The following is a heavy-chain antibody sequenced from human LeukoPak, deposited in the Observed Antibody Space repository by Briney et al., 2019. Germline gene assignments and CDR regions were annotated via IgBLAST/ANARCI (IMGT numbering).Heavy chain of an antibody. CDR2: ISGSGGST. V-gene: IGHV3-23*01. Sequence: GGSLRLSCAASGFTFSSYAMSWVRQAPGKGLEWVSAISGSGGSTYYGDSVKGRSTISRDNSKNTLYLQMNSLRGEDTAVYYCAKDAAEVNGAYGYCSGGSCYGTGYWGQGTLVTVSS. CDR1: GFTFSSYA. J-gene: IGHJ4*02. D-gene: IGHD2-15*01. CDR3: AKDAAEVNGAYGYCSGGSCYGTGY.